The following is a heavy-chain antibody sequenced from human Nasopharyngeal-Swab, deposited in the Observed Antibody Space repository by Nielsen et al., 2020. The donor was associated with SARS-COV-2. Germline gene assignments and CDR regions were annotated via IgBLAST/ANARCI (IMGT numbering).Heavy chain of an antibody. CDR2: IGDKDHNYAT. Sequence: GGSLRLSCAASGFIFSGSAMHWVRQASGKGLEWVGRIGDKDHNYATTYGAAVKGRFTISRDDSKNTAFLQMDSLKTEDTALYYRTTDYYFDYWGQGTLVTVSS. J-gene: IGHJ4*02. CDR3: TTDYYFDY. V-gene: IGHV3-73*01. CDR1: GFIFSGSA.